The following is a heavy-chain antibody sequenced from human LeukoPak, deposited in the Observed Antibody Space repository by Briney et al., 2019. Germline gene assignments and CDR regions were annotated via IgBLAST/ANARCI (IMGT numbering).Heavy chain of an antibody. D-gene: IGHD6-19*01. Sequence: GGSLKLSCAASGFTFSTYPMHWVRQAPGKGLEWVSAISGSGTSTYYADSVKGRFTISRDNSENTLYLQMSSLTDEDTAVYFCAKRGDRSGWSYYFDYWGQGTLVTVSS. CDR1: GFTFSTYP. J-gene: IGHJ4*02. V-gene: IGHV3-23*01. CDR3: AKRGDRSGWSYYFDY. CDR2: ISGSGTST.